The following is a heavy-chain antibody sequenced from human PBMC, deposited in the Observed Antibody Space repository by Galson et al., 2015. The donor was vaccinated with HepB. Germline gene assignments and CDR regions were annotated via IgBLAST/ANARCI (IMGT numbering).Heavy chain of an antibody. CDR1: GFTFGDYA. CDR3: TRDPPSDNWNDGAFDI. V-gene: IGHV3-49*03. J-gene: IGHJ3*02. CDR2: IRSKAYGETT. Sequence: SLRLSCAASGFTFGDYAMSWFRQAPGKGLEWVGFIRSKAYGETTEYAASVKGRFTISRDDSKSIAYLQMNSLKTEDTAVYYCTRDPPSDNWNDGAFDIWGQGTMVTVSS. D-gene: IGHD1-20*01.